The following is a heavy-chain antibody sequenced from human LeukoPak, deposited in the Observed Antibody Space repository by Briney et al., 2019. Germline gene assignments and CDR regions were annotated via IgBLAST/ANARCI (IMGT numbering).Heavy chain of an antibody. Sequence: GGSLRLSCVASGFPLSNYAMSWVRQVPGKGLEWVSATSSSDDGTYYADSVRGRFTISRDNSKNTLYLQMNRLRAEDTAVYYCAKDLHYGSADYWGQGTLVTVSS. CDR2: TSSSDDGT. CDR3: AKDLHYGSADY. J-gene: IGHJ4*02. CDR1: GFPLSNYA. V-gene: IGHV3-23*01. D-gene: IGHD3-10*01.